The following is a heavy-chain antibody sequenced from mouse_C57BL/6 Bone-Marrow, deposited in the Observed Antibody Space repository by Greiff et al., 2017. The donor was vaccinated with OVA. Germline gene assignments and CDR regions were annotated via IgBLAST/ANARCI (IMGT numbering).Heavy chain of an antibody. CDR1: GYTFTSYW. V-gene: IGHV1-53*01. J-gene: IGHJ2*01. CDR3: ARWRVPYYFDY. Sequence: QVQLQQPGTELVKPGASVKLSCKASGYTFTSYWMHWVKQRPGQGLEWIGNINPSNGGTNYNEKFKSKATLTVDKSSRTAYMQLSSLTSEYSAVYYCARWRVPYYFDYWGQGTTLTVSS. CDR2: INPSNGGT.